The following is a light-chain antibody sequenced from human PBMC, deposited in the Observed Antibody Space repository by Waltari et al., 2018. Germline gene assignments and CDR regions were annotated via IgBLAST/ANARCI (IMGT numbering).Light chain of an antibody. V-gene: IGKV1-12*01. J-gene: IGKJ2*02. CDR1: QGISSW. CDR2: KTS. Sequence: DIQMTQSPSSLSASVGDRVTIPCRASQGISSWLAWYQQKPGKAPNLLIYKTSNLQSGVPSRFSGSGSGTDFTLTISSLQPEDFATYYCQQYNSSPRNFGQGTKLEI. CDR3: QQYNSSPRN.